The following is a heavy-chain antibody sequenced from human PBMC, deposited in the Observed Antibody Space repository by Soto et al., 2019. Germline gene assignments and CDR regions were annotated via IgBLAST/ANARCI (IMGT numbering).Heavy chain of an antibody. J-gene: IGHJ4*02. Sequence: GASVKVSCKASGYTFSGHYMHWIRQAPGQGPEWLGWINANSGDTDRAPKFQDRLTMTRDTSISTAYMELSRLRAEDTAVYYCATKYQLPAPNLWGQGTLVTVSS. CDR1: GYTFSGHY. D-gene: IGHD2-2*01. CDR2: INANSGDT. CDR3: ATKYQLPAPNL. V-gene: IGHV1-2*02.